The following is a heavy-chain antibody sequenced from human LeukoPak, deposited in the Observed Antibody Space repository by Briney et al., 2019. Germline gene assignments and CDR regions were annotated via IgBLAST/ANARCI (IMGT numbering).Heavy chain of an antibody. CDR3: ARWFGEFSYYYYMDV. V-gene: IGHV4-59*01. CDR2: IYYSGST. CDR1: GGSLSSYY. D-gene: IGHD3-10*01. Sequence: PSETLSLTCTVSGGSLSSYYWSWIRQPPGKGLEWIGYIYYSGSTNYNPSLKSRVTISVDTSKNQFSLKLSSVAAADTAVYYCARWFGEFSYYYYMDVWGKGTTVTISS. J-gene: IGHJ6*03.